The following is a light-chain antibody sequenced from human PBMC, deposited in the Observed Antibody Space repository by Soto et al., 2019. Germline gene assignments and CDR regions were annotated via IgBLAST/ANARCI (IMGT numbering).Light chain of an antibody. CDR1: QSVSSSY. Sequence: NVLTQSPGTLSLSPGERATLSCRASQSVSSSYLAWYQQKPGQAPRLLIYGASFRATGIPDRFSGSGSGTDFTLTISRLEPEDFAVYYCQQYGSSPGTFGQGTKVEIK. CDR2: GAS. J-gene: IGKJ1*01. V-gene: IGKV3-20*01. CDR3: QQYGSSPGT.